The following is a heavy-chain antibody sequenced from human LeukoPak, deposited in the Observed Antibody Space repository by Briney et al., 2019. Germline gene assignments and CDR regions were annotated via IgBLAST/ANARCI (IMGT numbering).Heavy chain of an antibody. Sequence: KTSETLSLTCTVSGGSISSYYWSWIRQPPGEGLEWIGYIYYSGSTNYNPSLKSRVTISVDTSKNQFSLKLSSVTAADTAVYYCARADSSGSFDYWGQGTLVTVSS. CDR3: ARADSSGSFDY. CDR1: GGSISSYY. D-gene: IGHD6-19*01. J-gene: IGHJ4*02. V-gene: IGHV4-59*01. CDR2: IYYSGST.